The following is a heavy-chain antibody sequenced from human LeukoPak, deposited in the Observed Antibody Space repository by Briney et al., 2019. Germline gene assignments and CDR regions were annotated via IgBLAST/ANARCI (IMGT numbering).Heavy chain of an antibody. V-gene: IGHV4-59*01. D-gene: IGHD4-23*01. CDR3: ARAAYGGDSNVYFDY. J-gene: IGHJ4*02. CDR1: SGSISSYY. Sequence: SETLSLTCPVSSGSISSYYWGWIRQPPGKGLEWIGYMYNSGSTNYNPSLKSRVTISVDTSKNQFSLKPSSVTAADTAVYYCARAAYGGDSNVYFDYWGQGTLVTVSS. CDR2: MYNSGST.